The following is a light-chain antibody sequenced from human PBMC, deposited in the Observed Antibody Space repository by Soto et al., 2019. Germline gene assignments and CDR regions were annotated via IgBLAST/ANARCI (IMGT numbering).Light chain of an antibody. CDR3: QQSYSTPWT. CDR2: GAS. J-gene: IGKJ1*01. CDR1: QSISTY. V-gene: IGKV1-39*01. Sequence: DIQMTQSPSSLSASVGDRVTITCRASQSISTYLNWYQHKPGKAPKFLIYGASSLQSGVTSRFSGSGSGTDFTLTISSLQPEDFATYYCQQSYSTPWTFGQGTMVEIK.